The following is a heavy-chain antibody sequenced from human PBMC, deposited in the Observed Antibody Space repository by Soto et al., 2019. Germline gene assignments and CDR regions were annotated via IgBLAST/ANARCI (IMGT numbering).Heavy chain of an antibody. CDR2: INPSGGST. CDR1: GYTFTSYY. CDR3: ARKAGAGLDRFGEIDY. D-gene: IGHD3-10*01. V-gene: IGHV1-46*03. Sequence: ASVKVSCKASGYTFTSYYMHWVRQAPGQGLEWMGIINPSGGSTSYAQKFQGRVTMTRDTSTSTVYMELSSLRSEDTAVYYCARKAGAGLDRFGEIDYWGQGTLVTVSS. J-gene: IGHJ4*02.